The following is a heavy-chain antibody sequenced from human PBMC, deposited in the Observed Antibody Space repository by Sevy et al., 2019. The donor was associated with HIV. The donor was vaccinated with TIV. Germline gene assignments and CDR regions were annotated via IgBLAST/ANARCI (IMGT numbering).Heavy chain of an antibody. J-gene: IGHJ3*01. V-gene: IGHV3-15*01. CDR3: TTDYGSGTEWVRAFDL. CDR2: MKNENKGGTT. CDR1: GFPFSDAW. D-gene: IGHD1-7*01. Sequence: GGSLRLSCAASGFPFSDAWMNWVRQAPGKGLEWVGLMKNENKGGTTDYAAPVKGRFTISRDDSKNTLFLQMSGLKTEDTAIDYYTTDYGSGTEWVRAFDLWGQGTMVTVSS.